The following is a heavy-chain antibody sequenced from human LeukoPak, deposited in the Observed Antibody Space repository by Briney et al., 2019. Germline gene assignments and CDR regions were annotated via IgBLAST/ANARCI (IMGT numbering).Heavy chain of an antibody. CDR1: GGSISSGDYY. CDR2: IYYSGST. Sequence: SETLSLTCTVSGGSISSGDYYWSWIRQPPGKGLEWIGYIYYSGSTYYNPSLKSRVTISVDTSKNQFSLKLSSVAAADTAVYYCARECQLLIFDYWGQGTLVTVSS. D-gene: IGHD2-2*01. V-gene: IGHV4-30-4*08. CDR3: ARECQLLIFDY. J-gene: IGHJ4*02.